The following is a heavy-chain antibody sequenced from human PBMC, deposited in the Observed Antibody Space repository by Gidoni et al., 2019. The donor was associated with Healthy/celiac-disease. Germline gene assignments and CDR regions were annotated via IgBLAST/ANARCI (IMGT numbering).Heavy chain of an antibody. V-gene: IGHV3-30*04. CDR1: GFTFSSYA. D-gene: IGHD2-2*01. CDR3: AREGERDCSSTSCYGIRGMDV. J-gene: IGHJ6*02. Sequence: VQPGRSLRLSCAASGFTFSSYAMHWVRQAPGKGLEWVAVISYDGSNKYYADSVKGRFTISRDNSKNTLYLQMNSLRAEDTAVYYCAREGERDCSSTSCYGIRGMDVWGQGTTVTVSS. CDR2: ISYDGSNK.